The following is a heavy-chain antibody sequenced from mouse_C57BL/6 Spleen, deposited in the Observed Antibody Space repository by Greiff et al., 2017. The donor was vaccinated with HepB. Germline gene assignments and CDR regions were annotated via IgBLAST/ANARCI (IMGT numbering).Heavy chain of an antibody. CDR1: GFTFSDYG. D-gene: IGHD2-12*01. CDR2: ISSGSSTI. J-gene: IGHJ3*01. V-gene: IGHV5-17*01. CDR3: ARAYYSAYEGWFAY. Sequence: VHLVEFGGGLLKPGGSLKLSCAASGFTFSDYGMHWVRQAPEKGLEWVAYISSGSSTIYYADTVKGRFTISRDNAKNTRFLQMTSLRAEDTAMYYCARAYYSAYEGWFAYWSQGTLVTVSA.